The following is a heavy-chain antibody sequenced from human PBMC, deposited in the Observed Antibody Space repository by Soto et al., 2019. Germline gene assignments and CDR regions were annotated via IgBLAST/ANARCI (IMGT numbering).Heavy chain of an antibody. CDR2: INPNSGGT. CDR1: GYTFTGYY. J-gene: IGHJ4*02. Sequence: QVQLVQSGAEVKKPGASVKVSCKASGYTFTGYYMHWVRQAPGQGLEWMGWINPNSGGTNYAQKFQGWVTMNRDTSISKAYMELSRLRSDDTAVYYCASLYYYGSGRGGGFDYWGQGTLVTVSS. CDR3: ASLYYYGSGRGGGFDY. D-gene: IGHD3-10*01. V-gene: IGHV1-2*04.